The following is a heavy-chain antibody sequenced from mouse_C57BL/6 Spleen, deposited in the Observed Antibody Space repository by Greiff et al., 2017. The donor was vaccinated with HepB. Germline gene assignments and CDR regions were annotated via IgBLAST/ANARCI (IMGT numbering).Heavy chain of an antibody. D-gene: IGHD1-1*01. Sequence: QVQLQQPGAELVKPGASVKMSCKASGYTFTSYWITWVKQRPGQGLEWIGDIYPGSGSTNYNEKCKSKATLTVDLSSSTAYMQLSSLTSEDSAVYYCARFDYGSSYVAYGGQGTLVTVSA. CDR3: ARFDYGSSYVAY. J-gene: IGHJ3*01. CDR2: IYPGSGST. CDR1: GYTFTSYW. V-gene: IGHV1-55*01.